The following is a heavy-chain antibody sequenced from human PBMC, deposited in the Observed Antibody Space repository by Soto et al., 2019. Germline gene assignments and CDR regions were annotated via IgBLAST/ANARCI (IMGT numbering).Heavy chain of an antibody. V-gene: IGHV3-48*03. CDR2: ISSSGSTI. CDR1: GFTFSSYE. CDR3: ARAEYCTNGVCYGIDY. Sequence: EVQLVESGGGLVQPGGSLRLSCAASGFTFSSYEMNWVRQAPGKGLEWVSYISSSGSTIYYADSVKGRFTISRDNAKNSLYLQMNGLRAEDTAVYYCARAEYCTNGVCYGIDYWGQGTLVTVSS. J-gene: IGHJ4*02. D-gene: IGHD2-8*01.